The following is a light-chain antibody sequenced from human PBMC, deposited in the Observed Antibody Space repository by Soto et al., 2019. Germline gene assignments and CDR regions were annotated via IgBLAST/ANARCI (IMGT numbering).Light chain of an antibody. CDR1: SGDVGGYNY. V-gene: IGLV2-14*01. Sequence: QPVLTQPASVSGAPGQSITISCTGTSGDVGGYNYVSWYQQHPGKAPKLMIYDVSNRPSGASNRFSGSKSGNTASLTISGLQAEDEADYYCSSYTSSSTLYVFGTGTKVTVL. CDR3: SSYTSSSTLYV. J-gene: IGLJ1*01. CDR2: DVS.